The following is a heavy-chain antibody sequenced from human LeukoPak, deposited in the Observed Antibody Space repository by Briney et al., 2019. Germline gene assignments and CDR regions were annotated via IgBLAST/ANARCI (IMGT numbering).Heavy chain of an antibody. V-gene: IGHV3-23*01. J-gene: IGHJ4*02. CDR3: ARDQRAAAGDY. CDR2: ISGSGGST. D-gene: IGHD6-13*01. Sequence: GGSLRLSCAASGFTFSSYAMTWVRQAPGKGLEWVSLISGSGGSTYYADSVKGRFTISRDNSKNTLYLQMSSLRAEDTALYYCARDQRAAAGDYWGQGALVTVFS. CDR1: GFTFSSYA.